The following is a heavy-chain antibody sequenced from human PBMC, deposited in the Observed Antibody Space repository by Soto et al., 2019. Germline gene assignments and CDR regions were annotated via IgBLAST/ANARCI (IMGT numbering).Heavy chain of an antibody. CDR3: ASSYCGGDCSAGYYYGMDV. CDR2: IYPGDSDT. D-gene: IGHD2-21*02. Sequence: GESLKISCKGSGYSFTSYWIGWVRQMPGKGLEWMGIIYPGDSDTRYSPSFQGQVTISADKSISTAYLQWSSLKAPDTAMYYCASSYCGGDCSAGYYYGMDVWGQGTTVTVSS. J-gene: IGHJ6*02. CDR1: GYSFTSYW. V-gene: IGHV5-51*01.